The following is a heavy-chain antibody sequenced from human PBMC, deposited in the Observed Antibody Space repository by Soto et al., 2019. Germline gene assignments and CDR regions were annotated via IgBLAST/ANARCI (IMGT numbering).Heavy chain of an antibody. D-gene: IGHD3-10*01. Sequence: PGGSLRLSCAASGFTFNGFSMTWVRQVPGKGLEWVSSITGNGVSAYYADSVKGRFTISRDNSKNTLYLQMNSLRAEDTAAYYCAKGRGGNNYGPGYYMDVWGKGTTVTVSS. V-gene: IGHV3-23*01. J-gene: IGHJ6*03. CDR3: AKGRGGNNYGPGYYMDV. CDR1: GFTFNGFS. CDR2: ITGNGVSA.